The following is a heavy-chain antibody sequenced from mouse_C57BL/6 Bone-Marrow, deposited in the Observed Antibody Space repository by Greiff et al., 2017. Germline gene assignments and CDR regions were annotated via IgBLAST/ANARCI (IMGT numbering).Heavy chain of an antibody. CDR2: IDPSDSYT. D-gene: IGHD3-3*01. J-gene: IGHJ4*01. Sequence: QVQLQQPGAELVRPGTSVKLSCKASGYTFTSYWMHWVQQRPGQGLEWIGVIDPSDSYTNYNQKFKGKATLTVDTSSSTAYMQLSSLTSEDSAVYYCAREGLHWYYAMDYWGQGTSVTVSS. V-gene: IGHV1-59*01. CDR3: AREGLHWYYAMDY. CDR1: GYTFTSYW.